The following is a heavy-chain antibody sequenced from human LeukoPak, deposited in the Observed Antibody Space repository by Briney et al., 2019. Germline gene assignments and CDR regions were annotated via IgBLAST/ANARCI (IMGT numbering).Heavy chain of an antibody. Sequence: PGGSLELSCAASGFTVSSSYMSWVRQAPGKGLEWVSIIYSGGTTYYADSVKGRFTISRDNSKNTLYLQMNSLRADDTAVYYCAREVLDTAMALGYWGQGTLVIVSS. CDR2: IYSGGTT. J-gene: IGHJ4*02. CDR1: GFTVSSSY. D-gene: IGHD5-18*01. CDR3: AREVLDTAMALGY. V-gene: IGHV3-66*01.